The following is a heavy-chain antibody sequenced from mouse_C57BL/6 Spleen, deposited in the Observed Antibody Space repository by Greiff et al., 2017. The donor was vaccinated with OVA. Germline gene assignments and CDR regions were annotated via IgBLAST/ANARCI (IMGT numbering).Heavy chain of an antibody. V-gene: IGHV1-20*01. J-gene: IGHJ3*01. Sequence: EVQLQQSGPELVKPGDSVKISCKASGYSFTGYFMNWVMQSHGKSLEWIGRINPYNGDTFYNQKFKGKATLTVDKSSSTAHMELRSLTSEDSAVYYCARFLGDYETWFAYWGQGTLVTVSA. CDR2: INPYNGDT. D-gene: IGHD2-4*01. CDR1: GYSFTGYF. CDR3: ARFLGDYETWFAY.